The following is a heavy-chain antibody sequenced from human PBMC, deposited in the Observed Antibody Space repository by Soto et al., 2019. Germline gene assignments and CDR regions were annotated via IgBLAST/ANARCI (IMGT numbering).Heavy chain of an antibody. CDR3: ARGGDYYGSGSYSH. Sequence: SETLSLTCTVSGGSINSYYWSWIRQPPVKGLEWIGYIYYSGSTNYNPSLKSRVTISVDTSKNHFSLILTSVTAADTAVYYCARGGDYYGSGSYSHWGQGTLVTVSS. CDR1: GGSINSYY. J-gene: IGHJ4*02. D-gene: IGHD3-10*01. V-gene: IGHV4-59*01. CDR2: IYYSGST.